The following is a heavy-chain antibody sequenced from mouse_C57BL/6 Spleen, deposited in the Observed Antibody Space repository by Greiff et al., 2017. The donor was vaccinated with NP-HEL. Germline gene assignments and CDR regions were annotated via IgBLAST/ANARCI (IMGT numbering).Heavy chain of an antibody. CDR2: IDPSDSYT. CDR3: ARSGGGNWGFAY. J-gene: IGHJ3*01. D-gene: IGHD2-1*01. CDR1: GYTFTSYW. V-gene: IGHV1-69*01. Sequence: QVQLQQPGAELVMPGASVKLSCKASGYTFTSYWMHWVKQRPGQGLEWIGEIDPSDSYTNYNQKFKGKSTLTVDKSSSTAYMQLSSLTSDDSAVYYCARSGGGNWGFAYWGQGTLVTVSA.